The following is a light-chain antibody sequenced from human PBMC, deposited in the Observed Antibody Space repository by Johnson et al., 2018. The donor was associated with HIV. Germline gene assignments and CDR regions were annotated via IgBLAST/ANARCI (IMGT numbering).Light chain of an antibody. V-gene: IGLV1-51*02. CDR3: GRWDSSLSAYV. J-gene: IGLJ1*01. Sequence: QSVLTQPPSVSAAPGQMVSISCSGSSSNIGKNYVSWYQQFPGTAPKLLIHENKKRPSGIPDRFSGSKSGTSATLGITGLQTGDEADYYCGRWDSSLSAYVFGTGTKVTVL. CDR2: ENK. CDR1: SSNIGKNY.